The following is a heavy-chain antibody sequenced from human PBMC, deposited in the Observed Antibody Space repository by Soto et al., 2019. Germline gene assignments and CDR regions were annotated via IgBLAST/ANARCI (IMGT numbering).Heavy chain of an antibody. J-gene: IGHJ6*03. CDR3: ARGKGEQLRGYYYYMDV. D-gene: IGHD6-6*01. CDR2: MNPNSGNT. V-gene: IGHV1-8*01. CDR1: GYTFTSYD. Sequence: QVQLVQSGAEVKKPGASVKVSCKASGYTFTSYDINWVRQATGQGLEWMGWMNPNSGNTGYAQKFQGRVTMTRNTSISTAYMGLSRLRSEDTAVYYCARGKGEQLRGYYYYMDVWGKGTTVTVSS.